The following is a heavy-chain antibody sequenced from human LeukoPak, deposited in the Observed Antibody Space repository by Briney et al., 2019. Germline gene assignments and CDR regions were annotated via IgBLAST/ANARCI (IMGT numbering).Heavy chain of an antibody. CDR2: TYYRSKWYN. Sequence: SQTLSLTCAISGDSVSSNSTAWNWIRQSPSRGLEWLGRTYYRSKWYNDYAVSVKSRITINPDTSNNQFSLQLNSVTPEDTAVYYCARGDCSGGICYSDSAFDIWGQGTMVTVSS. D-gene: IGHD2-15*01. CDR1: GDSVSSNSTA. CDR3: ARGDCSGGICYSDSAFDI. J-gene: IGHJ3*02. V-gene: IGHV6-1*01.